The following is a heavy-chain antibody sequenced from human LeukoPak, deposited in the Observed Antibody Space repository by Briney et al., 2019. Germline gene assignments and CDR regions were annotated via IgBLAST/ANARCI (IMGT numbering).Heavy chain of an antibody. CDR3: ARDRDILTGPPCMDV. D-gene: IGHD3-9*01. Sequence: GASVKVSCKASGYTFTSYYMHWVRQAPGQGLEWMGIINPSGGSTSYAQKFQGRVTMPRDTSTSTVYMELSSLRSEDTAVYYCARDRDILTGPPCMDVWGQGTTVTVSS. CDR2: INPSGGST. CDR1: GYTFTSYY. J-gene: IGHJ6*02. V-gene: IGHV1-46*01.